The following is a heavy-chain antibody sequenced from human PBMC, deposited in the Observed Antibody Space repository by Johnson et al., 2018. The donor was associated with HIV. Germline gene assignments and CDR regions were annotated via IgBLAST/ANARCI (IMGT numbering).Heavy chain of an antibody. J-gene: IGHJ3*02. CDR1: GFTFSSYW. D-gene: IGHD3-9*01. Sequence: QVQLVESGGGLVQPGGSLRLSCAASGFTFSSYWMSWVRQAPGKGLEWVAGILYDGRNIYYADSVKGRLTISRDNSKNTLYLQMNSLRAEDTALYYCASVYYDILTGYYYDAFDIWGQGTMVTVSS. V-gene: IGHV3-30*03. CDR2: ILYDGRNI. CDR3: ASVYYDILTGYYYDAFDI.